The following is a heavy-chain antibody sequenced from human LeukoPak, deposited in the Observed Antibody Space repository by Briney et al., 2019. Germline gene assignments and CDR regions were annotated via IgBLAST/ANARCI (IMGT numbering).Heavy chain of an antibody. CDR1: GYTFTSYF. D-gene: IGHD6-6*01. J-gene: IGHJ4*02. Sequence: ASVKVSCEASGYTFTSYFMHWVRQAPGQGLEWMGIINPSVGSTSYAQKFQGRVTITRDTSTSTVYMELSSLRSEDTAMYYCARDLAARALDYWGQGTLVTVSS. CDR2: INPSVGST. V-gene: IGHV1-46*01. CDR3: ARDLAARALDY.